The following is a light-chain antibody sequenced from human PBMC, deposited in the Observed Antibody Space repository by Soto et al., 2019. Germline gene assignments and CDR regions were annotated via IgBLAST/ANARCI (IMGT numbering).Light chain of an antibody. CDR2: GAS. J-gene: IGKJ1*01. Sequence: EAVLTQSPGTLSLSPGEIATLSCRSSQTVGSYLAWYRQKPGQAPSLLVYGASSRATGVPDRFSGSGSGTDLTLTISRLEPEDFALYFCQQYHNSPLKFGQGTK. V-gene: IGKV3-20*01. CDR1: QTVGSY. CDR3: QQYHNSPLK.